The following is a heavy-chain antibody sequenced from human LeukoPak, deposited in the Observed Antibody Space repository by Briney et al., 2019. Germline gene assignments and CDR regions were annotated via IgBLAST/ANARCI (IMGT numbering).Heavy chain of an antibody. D-gene: IGHD2-15*01. J-gene: IGHJ4*02. CDR3: ANSPRYCSGGSCSAPPYY. CDR2: IDPSGSYT. Sequence: GESLKISCKGSGYSFTSYWISWVRQMPGKGLEWMGRIDPSGSYTNYSPSFQGHVTISADKSISTAYLQWSSLKASDTAMYYCANSPRYCSGGSCSAPPYYWGQGTLVTVSS. CDR1: GYSFTSYW. V-gene: IGHV5-10-1*01.